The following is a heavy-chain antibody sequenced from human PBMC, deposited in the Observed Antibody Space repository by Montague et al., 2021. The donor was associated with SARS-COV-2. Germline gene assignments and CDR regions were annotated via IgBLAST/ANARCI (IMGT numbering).Heavy chain of an antibody. CDR2: IHASGGT. CDR1: GDSISSFY. CDR3: GRGVVAATPVVDY. V-gene: IGHV4-4*07. Sequence: ETLSLTCTVFGDSISSFYWNWIRQPAGKGLEWIGRIHASGGTNXNPSLKSRVTMSVDTSKNQFSLKLNSVTAADTAVYYCGRGVVAATPVVDYWGRGTLVTVSS. J-gene: IGHJ4*02. D-gene: IGHD2-15*01.